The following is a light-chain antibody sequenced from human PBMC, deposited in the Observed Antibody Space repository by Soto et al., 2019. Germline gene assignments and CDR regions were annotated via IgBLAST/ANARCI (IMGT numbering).Light chain of an antibody. J-gene: IGKJ1*01. Sequence: DIQMTQSPSSLSASVGDRVTITCRASQSISSYLNWYQQKPGKVPKLLIYAASSLQSGVPSRFSGSGSGTDFTLTISSLQPEDFATYYCQQSYSTPRMFGQGTKV. CDR2: AAS. V-gene: IGKV1-39*01. CDR1: QSISSY. CDR3: QQSYSTPRM.